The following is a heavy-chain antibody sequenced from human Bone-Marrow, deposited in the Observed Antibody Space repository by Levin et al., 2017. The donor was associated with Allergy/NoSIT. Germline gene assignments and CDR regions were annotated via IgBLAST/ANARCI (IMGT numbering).Heavy chain of an antibody. J-gene: IGHJ6*03. CDR3: ARGVEHQQGRQYFYYLDA. D-gene: IGHD2/OR15-2a*01. CDR2: TSHSGTA. Sequence: SETLSLTCAVYGASFNDYYWSFIRQAPGKGLDWIGETSHSGTANYNPSLKGRVTMSVDTSKKQFSLRLTSVTAADTGVYYCARGVEHQQGRQYFYYLDAWGEGTTVIVSS. CDR1: GASFNDYY. V-gene: IGHV4-34*01.